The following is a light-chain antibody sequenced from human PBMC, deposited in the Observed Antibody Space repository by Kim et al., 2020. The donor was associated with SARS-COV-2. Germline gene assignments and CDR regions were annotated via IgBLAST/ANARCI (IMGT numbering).Light chain of an antibody. CDR1: SSDVGVYNY. Sequence: QSVLTQPASVSGSPGQSITISCTGTSSDVGVYNYVSWHQQHPGKAPKLMIYDVSKRPSGVSNRFSGSKSGNTASLTISGLQAEDEADYYCSSYTSSSTYVFGSGTKVTVL. CDR2: DVS. V-gene: IGLV2-14*01. J-gene: IGLJ1*01. CDR3: SSYTSSSTYV.